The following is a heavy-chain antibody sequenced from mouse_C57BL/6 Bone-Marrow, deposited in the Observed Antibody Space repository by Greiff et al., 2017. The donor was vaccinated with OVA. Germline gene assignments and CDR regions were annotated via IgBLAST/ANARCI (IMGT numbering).Heavy chain of an antibody. CDR1: GYAFSSSW. J-gene: IGHJ4*01. V-gene: IGHV1-82*01. D-gene: IGHD1-1*01. CDR2: IYPGDGDT. CDR3: ARRRNYDYAMDY. Sequence: VKLVESGPELVKPGASVKISCKASGYAFSSSWMNWVKQRPGKGLEWIGRIYPGDGDTNYNGKFKGKATLTADKSSSTAYMQLSSLTSEDSAVYFCARRRNYDYAMDYWGQGTSVTVSS.